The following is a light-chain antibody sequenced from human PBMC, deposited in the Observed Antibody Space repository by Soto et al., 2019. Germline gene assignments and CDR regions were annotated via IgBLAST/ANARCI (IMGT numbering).Light chain of an antibody. CDR1: EDISNR. J-gene: IGKJ1*01. V-gene: IGKV1-12*02. CDR2: LAS. CDR3: QQAKNFPWT. Sequence: DIQMIQSPSSVSASAGDRVTITCRASEDISNRLAWYQQKPGKAPKLLINLASSLQSGVPSRFSGSGFGTDFTLTITSLQPEDLATYYCQQAKNFPWTFGQGTKVEIK.